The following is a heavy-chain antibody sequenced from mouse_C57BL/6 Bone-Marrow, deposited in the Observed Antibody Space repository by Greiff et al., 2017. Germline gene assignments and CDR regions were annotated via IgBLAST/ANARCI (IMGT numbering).Heavy chain of an antibody. CDR2: ISDGGSYT. CDR3: ARTAQAYYFDY. CDR1: GFTFSSYA. V-gene: IGHV5-4*03. D-gene: IGHD3-2*02. Sequence: EVMLVESGGGSVKPGGSLKLSCAASGFTFSSYAMSWVRQTPEKRLEWVATISDGGSYTYYPDNVKGRFTISRDNAKNNLYLQMSHLKSEDTAMYYCARTAQAYYFDYWGQGTTLTVSS. J-gene: IGHJ2*01.